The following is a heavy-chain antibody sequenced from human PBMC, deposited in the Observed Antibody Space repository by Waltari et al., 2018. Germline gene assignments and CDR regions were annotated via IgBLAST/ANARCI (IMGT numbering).Heavy chain of an antibody. CDR1: GFTFSSYG. Sequence: QVQLVESGGGVVQPGGSLRLSCAASGFTFSSYGMHWVRQAPGKGLEWVAFIRYDGSNKYYADSVKGRFTISRDNSKNMLYLQMNSLRAEDTAVYYCAGFRRGMTTDAFDILGQGTMVTVSS. J-gene: IGHJ3*02. CDR2: IRYDGSNK. V-gene: IGHV3-30*02. D-gene: IGHD4-4*01. CDR3: AGFRRGMTTDAFDI.